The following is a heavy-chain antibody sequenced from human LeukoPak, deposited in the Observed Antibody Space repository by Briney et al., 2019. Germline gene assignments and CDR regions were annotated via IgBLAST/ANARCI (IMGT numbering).Heavy chain of an antibody. Sequence: GGSLRLSCAASGFTFSSYTMNWVRQPPGKGLEWVSNIGTSSTTIYYADSVKGRFTISRDNAKNSLYLQMNSLRADDTAVYYCARFAAGGYMDVWGKGTTVTVSS. CDR2: IGTSSTTI. D-gene: IGHD3-10*01. CDR3: ARFAAGGYMDV. J-gene: IGHJ6*03. V-gene: IGHV3-48*01. CDR1: GFTFSSYT.